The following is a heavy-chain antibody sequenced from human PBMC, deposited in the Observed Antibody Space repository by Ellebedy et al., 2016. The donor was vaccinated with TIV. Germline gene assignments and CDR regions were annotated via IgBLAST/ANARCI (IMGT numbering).Heavy chain of an antibody. CDR2: IYYSGST. J-gene: IGHJ3*02. Sequence: SETLSLTXTVSGGSISSSSYYWGWIRQPPGKGLEWIGSIYYSGSTYYNPSLKSRVTISVDTPKNQFSLKLSSVTAADTAVYYCARAHPYDSSGYRMDAFDIWGQGTMVTVSS. CDR3: ARAHPYDSSGYRMDAFDI. CDR1: GGSISSSSYY. V-gene: IGHV4-39*07. D-gene: IGHD3-22*01.